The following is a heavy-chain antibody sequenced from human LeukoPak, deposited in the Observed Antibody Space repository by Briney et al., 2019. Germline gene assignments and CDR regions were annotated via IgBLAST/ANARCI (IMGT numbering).Heavy chain of an antibody. J-gene: IGHJ4*02. V-gene: IGHV4-59*11. CDR1: GGSISSHY. CDR3: ARESENYYDSSGYSLYYFDY. CDR2: IYYSGST. D-gene: IGHD3-22*01. Sequence: PSETLSLTCTVSGGSISSHYWSWIRQPPGKGLEWIGYIYYSGSTNYNPSLKSRVTISVDTSKNQISLKLSSVTAADTAVYYCARESENYYDSSGYSLYYFDYWGQGTLVTVSS.